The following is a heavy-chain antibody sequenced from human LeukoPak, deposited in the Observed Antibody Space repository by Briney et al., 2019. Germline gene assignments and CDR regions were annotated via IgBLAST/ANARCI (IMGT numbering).Heavy chain of an antibody. CDR3: ARVYSNVGYFDL. D-gene: IGHD6-13*01. Sequence: SETLSLTCAVYGGSFSGYYWSWIRQPPGKGLEWIGEINHSGSTNYNPSLKSRVTKSVDTSKNQFSLKLSSVTAADTAVYYCARVYSNVGYFDLWGRGTLVTVSS. CDR1: GGSFSGYY. CDR2: INHSGST. J-gene: IGHJ2*01. V-gene: IGHV4-34*01.